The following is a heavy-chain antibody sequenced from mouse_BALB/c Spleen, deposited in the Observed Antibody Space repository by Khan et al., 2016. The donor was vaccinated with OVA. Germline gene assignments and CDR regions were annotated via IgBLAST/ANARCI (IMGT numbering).Heavy chain of an antibody. Sequence: EVQLQESGPGLVKPSQSLSLTCTVTDYSITSGYGWNWFRQFPGHKLEWMGYISYSGSTNYNPSLKSRISITRDTSKNQFFLQWNSVTTEDTATYDCTRAARIKYWGQGTTLTVSS. CDR1: DYSITSGYG. V-gene: IGHV3-2*02. CDR3: TRAARIKY. CDR2: ISYSGST. D-gene: IGHD1-2*01. J-gene: IGHJ2*01.